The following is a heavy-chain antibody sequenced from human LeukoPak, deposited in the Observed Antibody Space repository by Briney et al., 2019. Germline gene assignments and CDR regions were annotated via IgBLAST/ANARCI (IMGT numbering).Heavy chain of an antibody. Sequence: PSETLSLTCTVSGGSISSSTYYWGWIRQPPGKGLVWVGSLSYSGKTHYNPSLKSRVTISIDTSQNQFSLKLTSVTAADTTVYYCAKFSPDYYDNKKYFDYWGQGTLVTVSS. CDR2: LSYSGKT. CDR3: AKFSPDYYDNKKYFDY. CDR1: GGSISSSTYY. V-gene: IGHV4-39*01. J-gene: IGHJ4*02. D-gene: IGHD3-22*01.